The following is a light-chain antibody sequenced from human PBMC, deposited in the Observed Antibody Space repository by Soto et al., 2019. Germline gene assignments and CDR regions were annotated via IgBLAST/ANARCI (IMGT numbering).Light chain of an antibody. CDR1: ASISTF. Sequence: DIRMTQSPSSLSASAGDRVTITCRASASISTFLNWYQQTPGKAPKLLIYGASSLQTGVPSRFSGSGSGTDFTLTISSLQPEDFATYYCQQSYSTPWTFGQGTNVDI. CDR3: QQSYSTPWT. CDR2: GAS. V-gene: IGKV1-39*01. J-gene: IGKJ1*01.